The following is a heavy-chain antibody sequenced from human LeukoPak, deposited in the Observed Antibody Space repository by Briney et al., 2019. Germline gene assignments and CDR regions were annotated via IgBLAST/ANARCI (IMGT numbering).Heavy chain of an antibody. J-gene: IGHJ3*02. D-gene: IGHD3-16*01. V-gene: IGHV4-59*01. CDR2: IYYSGST. Sequence: SETLSLTCTVSGGSISPYHWSWIRQPPGKGLEWIGYIYYSGSTNYNPSLKSRGTISVDTSKNQFSLRLSSVTAADTAVYYCASTNAWHIWGQGTMVTVSS. CDR1: GGSISPYH. CDR3: ASTNAWHI.